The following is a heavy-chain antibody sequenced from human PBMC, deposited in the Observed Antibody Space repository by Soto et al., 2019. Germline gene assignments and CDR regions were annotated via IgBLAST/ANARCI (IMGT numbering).Heavy chain of an antibody. CDR2: VNPNTGNT. D-gene: IGHD3-10*01. V-gene: IGHV1-8*01. J-gene: IGHJ5*01. Sequence: QVQLVQSGAEVKKPGASVKVSCTASGYTFRSYDIHWVRQATGQGLEWMGWVNPNTGNTGYAQRFQGRVTMTRDISKSTAYMELSRLTSDDTTSYYCARAYGAGSFDFWGPGTLVSVSS. CDR3: ARAYGAGSFDF. CDR1: GYTFRSYD.